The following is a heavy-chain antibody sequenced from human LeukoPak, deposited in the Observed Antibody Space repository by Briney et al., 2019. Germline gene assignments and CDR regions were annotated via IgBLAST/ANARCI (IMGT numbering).Heavy chain of an antibody. Sequence: GGSLRLSCAASRFTFSSYGMSWVRQAPVKGLKWVSSISAGGNTYYADSVKGRFTISRDNSKNTLYLQMNSLRAEDTAIYYCAKSGGGWTFDYWGQGTLVTVSS. CDR2: ISAGGNT. V-gene: IGHV3-23*01. J-gene: IGHJ4*02. CDR1: RFTFSSYG. D-gene: IGHD2-15*01. CDR3: AKSGGGWTFDY.